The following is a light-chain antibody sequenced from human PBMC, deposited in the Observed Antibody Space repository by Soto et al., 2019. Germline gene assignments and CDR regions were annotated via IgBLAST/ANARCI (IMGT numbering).Light chain of an antibody. CDR3: QQYNNWPQT. CDR2: GAS. V-gene: IGKV3-15*01. J-gene: IGKJ1*01. Sequence: EIVMTQSPATLSVSPGERATLSCRASQSVNSNYLAWYQQKPGQAPRLLIYGASTRATGIPARFSGSGSGTEFTLTISSLQSGDFAVYYCQQYNNWPQTFGQGTKVDI. CDR1: QSVNSN.